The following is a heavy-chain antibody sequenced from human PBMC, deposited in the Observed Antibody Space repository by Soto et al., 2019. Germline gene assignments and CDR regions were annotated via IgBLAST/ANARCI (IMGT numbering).Heavy chain of an antibody. V-gene: IGHV1-8*01. J-gene: IGHJ4*02. CDR2: MNPNTGNS. CDR3: ARRAETNGWNGFGADKYYFDF. CDR1: GYTFPSYD. D-gene: IGHD1-1*01. Sequence: ASVKVSCKASGYTFPSYDIYWVRQAPGQGLEWMGWMNPNTGNSAYAQKFQGRVTVTSDTSINTVHMELNSLRSEDTAVYYCARRAETNGWNGFGADKYYFDFWGQGTLVTVSS.